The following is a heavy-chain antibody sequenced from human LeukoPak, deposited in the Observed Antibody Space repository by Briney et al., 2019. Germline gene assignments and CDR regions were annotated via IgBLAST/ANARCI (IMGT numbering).Heavy chain of an antibody. J-gene: IGHJ4*02. CDR1: GLTVANDY. D-gene: IGHD6-13*01. Sequence: GGSLRLSCAASGLTVANDYMCWVCQAPGKGLEWVSVVYPSGTTYYADSVKGRFTISRDNSKNTLCLQMNSLRAEDTAVYYCARGMGRSWSLDNWGQGTLVTVSS. CDR3: ARGMGRSWSLDN. CDR2: VYPSGTT. V-gene: IGHV3-53*01.